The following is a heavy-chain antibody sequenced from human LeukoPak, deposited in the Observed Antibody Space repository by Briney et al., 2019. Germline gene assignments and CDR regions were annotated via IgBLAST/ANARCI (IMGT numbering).Heavy chain of an antibody. CDR2: INPNSGVT. Sequence: GASVKVSCKASGYTFTGYYLHWVRQAPGQGLEWMGWINPNSGVTNYAQKFQGRVTLTRDTSITTAYMQLGRLSSDDTAVYYCARDVSRSRDFWGQGTLVTVSS. CDR1: GYTFTGYY. V-gene: IGHV1-2*02. CDR3: ARDVSRSRDF. J-gene: IGHJ4*02. D-gene: IGHD2-8*01.